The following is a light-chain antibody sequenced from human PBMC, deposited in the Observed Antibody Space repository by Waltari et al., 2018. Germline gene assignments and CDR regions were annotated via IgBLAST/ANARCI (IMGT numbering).Light chain of an antibody. CDR2: DAS. J-gene: IGKJ1*01. Sequence: EIMLTQSPGTLSLSPGERATLSCRASQSISKYLAWYQQKPGQPPRLLIYDASSRATGLPDRFSGSGSGTDFSLTISRLEPEDFAVYYCQKYGTLPATFGQGTKVEIK. V-gene: IGKV3-20*01. CDR1: QSISKY. CDR3: QKYGTLPAT.